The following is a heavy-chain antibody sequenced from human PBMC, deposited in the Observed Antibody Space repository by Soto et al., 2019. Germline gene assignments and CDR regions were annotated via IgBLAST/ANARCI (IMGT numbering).Heavy chain of an antibody. J-gene: IGHJ4*02. CDR1: GGSISSGDYY. Sequence: PSETLSLTCTVSGGSISSGDYYWSWIRQPPGKGLEWIGYIYYSGSTYYNPSLKSRVTISVDTSKNQFSLKLSSVTAADTAVYYCARDRDYGDYHLRYFDYWGQGTLVTVSS. CDR3: ARDRDYGDYHLRYFDY. V-gene: IGHV4-30-4*01. D-gene: IGHD4-17*01. CDR2: IYYSGST.